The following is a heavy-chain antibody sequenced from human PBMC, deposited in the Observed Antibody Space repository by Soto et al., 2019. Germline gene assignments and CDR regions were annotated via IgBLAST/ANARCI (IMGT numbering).Heavy chain of an antibody. CDR1: GGSFTSNNW. Sequence: QVQLQESGPGLVKPSGTLSLTCAVSGGSFTSNNWWTWVRQPPGQGLEWIGEIYRTGSTNYNPSRTSRVTISLDKSENQFSLKVTSLTAADTAVYYCASRDPGTSVDYWGQGTLVTVSS. J-gene: IGHJ4*02. CDR3: ASRDPGTSVDY. D-gene: IGHD1-7*01. CDR2: IYRTGST. V-gene: IGHV4-4*02.